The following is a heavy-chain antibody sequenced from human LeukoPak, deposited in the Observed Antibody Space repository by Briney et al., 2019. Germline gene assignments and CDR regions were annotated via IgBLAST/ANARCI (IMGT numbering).Heavy chain of an antibody. CDR3: AREASVSRSSWFYYYNDV. V-gene: IGHV4-4*07. J-gene: IGHJ6*03. CDR2: IYTSGST. D-gene: IGHD3-10*01. CDR1: GGSFSGYY. Sequence: SETLSLTCAVYGGSFSGYYWSWIRQPAGKGLEWIGRIYTSGSTNYNPSLKSRVTMSVDTSKNQFSLKLSSVTAADTAVYYCAREASVSRSSWFYYYNDVWGKGTTVTVSS.